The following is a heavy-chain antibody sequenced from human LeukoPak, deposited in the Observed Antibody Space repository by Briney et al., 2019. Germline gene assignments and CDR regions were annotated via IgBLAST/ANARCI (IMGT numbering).Heavy chain of an antibody. Sequence: GGSLRLSCAASGFTFSSYGMHWVRQAPGKGLEWVAFIRYGGSNEYYADSVKGRFTISRDNSKNTLYLQMNSLRAEDTAVYYCANDGRRIGSYHYYYYYMDVWGKGTTVTISS. CDR2: IRYGGSNE. CDR1: GFTFSSYG. V-gene: IGHV3-30*02. D-gene: IGHD1-26*01. J-gene: IGHJ6*03. CDR3: ANDGRRIGSYHYYYYYMDV.